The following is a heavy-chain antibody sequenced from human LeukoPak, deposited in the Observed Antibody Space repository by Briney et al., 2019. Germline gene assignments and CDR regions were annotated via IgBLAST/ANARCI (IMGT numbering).Heavy chain of an antibody. CDR2: ISAYNGNT. V-gene: IGHV1-18*01. CDR3: ARAKITIFGVVIKSRYYYYMDV. Sequence: ASVKVSCKASGYTFTTYGISWVRQAPGLGLEWMGWISAYNGNTNYAQKLQGRVTMTTDTSTSTAYMELRSLRSDDTAVYYCARAKITIFGVVIKSRYYYYMDVWGKGTTVTVSS. J-gene: IGHJ6*03. D-gene: IGHD3-3*01. CDR1: GYTFTTYG.